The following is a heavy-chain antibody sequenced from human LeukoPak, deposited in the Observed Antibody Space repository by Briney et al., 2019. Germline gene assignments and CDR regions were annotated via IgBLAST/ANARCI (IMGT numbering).Heavy chain of an antibody. CDR3: VTAYYYGSGSDGAFDI. V-gene: IGHV3-64D*06. Sequence: GGSLRLSCSASGFTFSSYAMHWVRQAPGKGLEYVSAISSNGGSTYYADSVKGGFTISRDNSKNTLYLQMSSQRAEDTAVYYCVTAYYYGSGSDGAFDIWGQGTMVTVSS. D-gene: IGHD3-10*01. CDR2: ISSNGGST. J-gene: IGHJ3*02. CDR1: GFTFSSYA.